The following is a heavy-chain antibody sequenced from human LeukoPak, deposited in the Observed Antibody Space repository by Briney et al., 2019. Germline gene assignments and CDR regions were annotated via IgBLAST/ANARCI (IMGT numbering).Heavy chain of an antibody. Sequence: PGGSLRLSCAASGFTFSSFAMSWVRQAPGKGLEWVSTIGGSGGTTYYADSVKGRFTISRDNSKNTLYLQMNSLRAEDTAVYYCAKDVIAAPGYYFDYWGQGTLVTVSS. CDR1: GFTFSSFA. V-gene: IGHV3-23*01. J-gene: IGHJ4*02. CDR3: AKDVIAAPGYYFDY. D-gene: IGHD6-13*01. CDR2: IGGSGGTT.